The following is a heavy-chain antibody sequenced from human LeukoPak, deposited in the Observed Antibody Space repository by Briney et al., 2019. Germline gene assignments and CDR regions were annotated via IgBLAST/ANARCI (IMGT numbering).Heavy chain of an antibody. CDR2: IYYSGST. Sequence: SEALSLTCTVSGGSISSYYWSWIRQPPGKGLEWIGYIYYSGSTNYNPSLKSRVTISVDTSKNQFSLKLSSVTAADTAVYYCARGTYSSSWYHLIWFDPWGQGTLVTVSS. CDR3: ARGTYSSSWYHLIWFDP. J-gene: IGHJ5*02. CDR1: GGSISSYY. V-gene: IGHV4-59*01. D-gene: IGHD6-13*01.